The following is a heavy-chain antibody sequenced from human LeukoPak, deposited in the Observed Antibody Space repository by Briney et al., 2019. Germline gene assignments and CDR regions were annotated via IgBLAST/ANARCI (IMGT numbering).Heavy chain of an antibody. Sequence: GGSLRLSCAASGFTFSSYAMSWVRQAPGKGLEWVSAISGSGGSTYYADSVKGRFTISRDDSRNTVFLRMNSLTAEDTAVYYCAKGSFYCTSSTCPQYYYYMDVWGKGTTVTVSS. V-gene: IGHV3-23*01. CDR3: AKGSFYCTSSTCPQYYYYMDV. CDR2: ISGSGGST. J-gene: IGHJ6*03. D-gene: IGHD2/OR15-2a*01. CDR1: GFTFSSYA.